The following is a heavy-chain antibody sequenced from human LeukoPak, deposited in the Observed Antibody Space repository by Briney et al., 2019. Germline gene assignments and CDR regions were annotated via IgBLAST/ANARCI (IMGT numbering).Heavy chain of an antibody. CDR1: GFTFSSYA. V-gene: IGHV3-64*01. CDR3: ASSYGSNKNPFEY. J-gene: IGHJ4*02. D-gene: IGHD4-23*01. Sequence: GESLKISCAASGFTFSSYAMHWVRQAPGKGLEYVSAISSSGDSTYYANSVRGRFTISRDNSKNTLYLQMGSLRAEDTAVYYCASSYGSNKNPFEYWGQGTLVTVSS. CDR2: ISSSGDST.